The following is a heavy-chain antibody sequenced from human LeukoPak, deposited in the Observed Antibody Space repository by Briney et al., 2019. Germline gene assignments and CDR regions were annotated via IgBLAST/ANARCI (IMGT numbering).Heavy chain of an antibody. D-gene: IGHD3-10*01. V-gene: IGHV3-21*01. Sequence: GGSLRLSCAASGFTFSSYSMNWVRQAPGKGLEWVSSISSTNIYIYYADSVKGRFTISRDNSKNTLYLQMGSLRAEDMAVYYCARGGSGSYSDYWGQGTLVTVSS. J-gene: IGHJ4*02. CDR1: GFTFSSYS. CDR2: ISSTNIYI. CDR3: ARGGSGSYSDY.